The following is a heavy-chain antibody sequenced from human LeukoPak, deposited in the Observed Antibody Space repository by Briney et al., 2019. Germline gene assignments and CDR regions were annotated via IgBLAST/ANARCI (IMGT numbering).Heavy chain of an antibody. CDR2: IYYSGST. CDR3: ARVPYYYGSGSYKPYYFDY. D-gene: IGHD3-10*01. J-gene: IGHJ4*02. Sequence: PSETLSLTCTVSGGSISSSSYYWGWIRQPPGKGLEWIGSIYYSGSTYYNPSLKSRVTISVDTSKNQFSLKLSSVTAADTAVYYCARVPYYYGSGSYKPYYFDYWGQGTLVTVSS. V-gene: IGHV4-39*07. CDR1: GGSISSSSYY.